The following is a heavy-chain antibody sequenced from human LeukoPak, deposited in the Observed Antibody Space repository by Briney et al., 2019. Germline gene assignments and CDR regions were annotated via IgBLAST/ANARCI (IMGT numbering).Heavy chain of an antibody. D-gene: IGHD6-13*01. CDR3: ARDIPYSSSYNYFDY. J-gene: IGHJ4*02. Sequence: GASVKVSCKASGYTFTGYYMHWVRQAPGQGLEWMGRINPNSGGTNYAQKFQGRVTMTRDTSISTAYMELSRLRSDDTAVYYCARDIPYSSSYNYFDYWGQGTLVTVSS. CDR1: GYTFTGYY. CDR2: INPNSGGT. V-gene: IGHV1-2*06.